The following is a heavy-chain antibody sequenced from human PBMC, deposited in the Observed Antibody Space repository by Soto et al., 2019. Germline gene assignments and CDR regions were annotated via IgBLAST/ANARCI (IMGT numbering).Heavy chain of an antibody. CDR3: ARDREGTPLFSSDFGY. Sequence: ASVEVSCKASGYTFTSNCISWARQAPGQGLEWMGWISAYNGNTNYAQKLQGRATMTTDTSTSTAYMELRSLRSDDPAVYSCARDREGTPLFSSDFGYWGQGTLVTVSS. CDR1: GYTFTSNC. J-gene: IGHJ4*02. D-gene: IGHD3-10*01. CDR2: ISAYNGNT. V-gene: IGHV1-18*01.